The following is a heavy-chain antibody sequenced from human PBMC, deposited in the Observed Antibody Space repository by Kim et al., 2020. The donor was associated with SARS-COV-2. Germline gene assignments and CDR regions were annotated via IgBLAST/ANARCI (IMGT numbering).Heavy chain of an antibody. D-gene: IGHD3-22*01. CDR1: GYTLTELS. CDR3: ATINFDSSGYSFDY. Sequence: ASVKVSCKVSGYTLTELSMHWVRQAPGKGLEWVGGFDPEDGETIYAQKFQGRVTMTEDTSTDTAYMELSSLRSEDTAVYYCATINFDSSGYSFDYWGQGTLVTVSS. J-gene: IGHJ4*02. CDR2: FDPEDGET. V-gene: IGHV1-24*01.